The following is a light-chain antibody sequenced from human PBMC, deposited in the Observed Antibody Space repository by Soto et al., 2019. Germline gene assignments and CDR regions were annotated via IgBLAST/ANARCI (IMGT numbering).Light chain of an antibody. CDR3: CSHAGSSTFYVV. CDR2: EGS. J-gene: IGLJ2*01. CDR1: SSDVGSYNL. V-gene: IGLV2-23*01. Sequence: QSALTQPASVSGSPGQSITISCTGTSSDVGSYNLVSWYQQHPGKAPKLMIYEGSKRPSGVSNRFSGSKSGNTASLTISGLQAEDEADYYCCSHAGSSTFYVVFGGGTKLTVL.